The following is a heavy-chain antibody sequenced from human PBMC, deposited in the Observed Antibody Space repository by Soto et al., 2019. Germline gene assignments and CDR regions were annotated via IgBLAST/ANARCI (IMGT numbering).Heavy chain of an antibody. CDR3: ARDPKTSGGQHWAFNYFDS. J-gene: IGHJ4*02. CDR2: ISYDGTNK. D-gene: IGHD7-27*01. CDR1: GFSFSISP. Sequence: GGSLRLSCAASGFSFSISPMHWVRQAPGKGPEWVALISYDGTNKFYADSVKGRFTISRDNSKSTLYLQVDSLRPEDAAVYYCARDPKTSGGQHWAFNYFDSWGQGTLVTVLL. V-gene: IGHV3-30-3*01.